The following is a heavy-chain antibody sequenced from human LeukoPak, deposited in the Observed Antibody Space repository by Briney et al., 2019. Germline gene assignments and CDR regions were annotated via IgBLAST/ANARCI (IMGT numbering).Heavy chain of an antibody. Sequence: GGSLRLSCVASGFTFSGSVMHWVRQASGKGLEWVCRIRSKADSYATAYAASVKGRFTIYRDDSKNTAYLQMNSLTTEDTAVYYCSRLWGDCGGDCYSHDFWGQGALVTVSS. J-gene: IGHJ4*02. CDR2: IRSKADSYAT. D-gene: IGHD2-21*02. V-gene: IGHV3-73*01. CDR1: GFTFSGSV. CDR3: SRLWGDCGGDCYSHDF.